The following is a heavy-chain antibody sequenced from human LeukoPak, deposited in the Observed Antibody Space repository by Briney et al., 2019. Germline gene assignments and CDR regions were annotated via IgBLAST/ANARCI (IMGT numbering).Heavy chain of an antibody. D-gene: IGHD4-23*01. CDR1: GGSINSYY. Sequence: SETLSLTCTVSGGSINSYYWSWIRQPAGKGLEWIGRVYSSGNTNYHPSLKSRVSMSVDTSKNQCSLKLTSVTAADTAVHYCARGGKATVVTMWGQGILVTVSS. V-gene: IGHV4-4*07. CDR3: ARGGKATVVTM. CDR2: VYSSGNT. J-gene: IGHJ4*02.